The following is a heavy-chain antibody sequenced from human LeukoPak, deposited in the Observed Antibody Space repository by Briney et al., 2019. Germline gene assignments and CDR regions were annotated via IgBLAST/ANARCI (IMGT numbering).Heavy chain of an antibody. CDR1: GDSISTYS. V-gene: IGHV4-4*09. J-gene: IGHJ4*02. Sequence: SETLSLTCTVSGDSISTYSWSWIRQPPGKGLEWIGYIYTSGSTDYNPSLKGRVTISVDTSKNQLSLRLNSVTAADTAVYYCARSSSWFYVWGYWGQGTLVTVSS. CDR2: IYTSGST. D-gene: IGHD6-13*01. CDR3: ARSSSWFYVWGY.